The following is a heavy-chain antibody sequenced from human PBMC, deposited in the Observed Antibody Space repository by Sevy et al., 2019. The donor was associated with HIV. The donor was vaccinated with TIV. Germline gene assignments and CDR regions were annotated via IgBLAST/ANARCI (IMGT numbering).Heavy chain of an antibody. J-gene: IGHJ6*02. CDR1: RFTFSNYA. Sequence: GGSLRLSCAASRFTFSNYAMSWVRQAPGKGLEWVSSISRSGGSTYYADSVKGRFTSSRDNSKNTLYLQMNRLRAEDTAVYYCAKVDVVVPVADYGMDVWGQGTTVTVSS. CDR3: AKVDVVVPVADYGMDV. D-gene: IGHD2-2*01. V-gene: IGHV3-23*01. CDR2: ISRSGGST.